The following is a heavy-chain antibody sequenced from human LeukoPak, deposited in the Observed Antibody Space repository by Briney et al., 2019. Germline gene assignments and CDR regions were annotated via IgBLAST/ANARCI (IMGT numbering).Heavy chain of an antibody. V-gene: IGHV3-30*18. D-gene: IGHD3-3*01. CDR2: ISYDGSNK. J-gene: IGHJ4*02. CDR3: AKDSGTHYAIFGVGYFDY. Sequence: PGGSLRLSCAASGFTFSSYGMHWVRQAPGKGLEWVAVISYDGSNKYYADSVKGRFTISRDNSKNTLYLQMNSLRAEDTAVYYCAKDSGTHYAIFGVGYFDYWGQGTLVTVSS. CDR1: GFTFSSYG.